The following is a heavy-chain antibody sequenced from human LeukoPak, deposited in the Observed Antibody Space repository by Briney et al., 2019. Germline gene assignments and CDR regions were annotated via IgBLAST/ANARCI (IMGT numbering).Heavy chain of an antibody. CDR1: GGSFSGYY. J-gene: IGHJ4*02. Sequence: PSETLSLTCAVYGGSFSGYYWSWVRQAPGKGLEWVGRIKSKTDGGTTDYAAPVKGRFTISRDDSKNTLYLQMNSLKTEDTAVYYCTTDPVGPFDYWGQGTLVTVSS. CDR3: TTDPVGPFDY. V-gene: IGHV3-15*01. CDR2: IKSKTDGGTT.